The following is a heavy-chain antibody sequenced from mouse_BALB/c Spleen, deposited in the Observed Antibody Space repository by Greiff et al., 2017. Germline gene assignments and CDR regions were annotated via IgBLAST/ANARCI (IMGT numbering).Heavy chain of an antibody. CDR1: GFSLTGYG. D-gene: IGHD2-10*02. J-gene: IGHJ4*01. V-gene: IGHV2-6-7*01. CDR2: IWGDGST. Sequence: VHLVESGPGLVAPSQSLSITCTVSGFSLTGYGVNWVRQPPGKGLEWLGMIWGDGSTDYNSALKSRLSISKDNSKSQVFLKMNSLQTDDTARYYCARDRKYDLYAMDYWGQGTSVTVSS. CDR3: ARDRKYDLYAMDY.